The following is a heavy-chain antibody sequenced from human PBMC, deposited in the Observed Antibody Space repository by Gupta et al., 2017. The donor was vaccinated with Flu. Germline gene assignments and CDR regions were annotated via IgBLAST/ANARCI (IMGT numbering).Heavy chain of an antibody. D-gene: IGHD2-15*01. Sequence: KGMMGVTRIKSDESSASYADTVKGRFTHSRNNAKNTRYLQMNSLRAEDTAVYYCARDGAGDCSGGSCYYWFDPWGQGTLVTVSS. CDR3: ARDGAGDCSGGSCYYWFDP. CDR2: IKSDESSA. V-gene: IGHV3-74*01. J-gene: IGHJ5*02.